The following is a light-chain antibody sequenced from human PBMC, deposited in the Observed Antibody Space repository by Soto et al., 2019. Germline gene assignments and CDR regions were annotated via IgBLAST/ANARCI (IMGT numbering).Light chain of an antibody. CDR1: QSISNY. Sequence: DIDMTQAPSSLSASVGDRVTIACRASQSISNYLNWYQQRPGKAPKLLIYAASSLQSGVPSRFSGSGSGTDFTLTINSLQPEDFATYYCQQGYSSAITFGQGTRREIK. CDR3: QQGYSSAIT. CDR2: AAS. V-gene: IGKV1-39*01. J-gene: IGKJ5*01.